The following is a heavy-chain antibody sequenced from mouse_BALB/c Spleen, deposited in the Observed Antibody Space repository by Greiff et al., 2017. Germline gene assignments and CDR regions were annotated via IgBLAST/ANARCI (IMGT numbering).Heavy chain of an antibody. J-gene: IGHJ4*01. CDR3: ASRTGTDAMDY. CDR2: IDPANGNT. Sequence: EVQLVESGAELVKPGASVKLSCTASGFNIKDTYMHWVKQRPEQGLEWIGRIDPANGNTKYDPKFQGKATITADTSSNTAYLQLSSLTSEDTAVYYCASRTGTDAMDYWGQGTSVTVSS. CDR1: GFNIKDTY. D-gene: IGHD4-1*01. V-gene: IGHV14-3*02.